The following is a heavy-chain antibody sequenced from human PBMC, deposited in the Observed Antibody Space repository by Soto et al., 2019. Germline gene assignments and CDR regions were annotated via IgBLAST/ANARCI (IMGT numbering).Heavy chain of an antibody. CDR2: VSISIIPI. CDR3: ASEYDYGDLNYYYYGMDV. CDR1: GSTFSSYS. V-gene: IGHV3-48*02. D-gene: IGHD4-17*01. J-gene: IGHJ6*02. Sequence: GGSLRLSCAASGSTFSSYSMNWVRQAPGKGLEWVSFVSISIIPIYYSDFVKGRFTISRDNAKNSLYLQMNSLRDEDTAVYYCASEYDYGDLNYYYYGMDVWGQGTTVTVSS.